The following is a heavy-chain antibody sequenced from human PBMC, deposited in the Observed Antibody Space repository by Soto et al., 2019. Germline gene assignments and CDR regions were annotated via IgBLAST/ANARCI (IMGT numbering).Heavy chain of an antibody. CDR3: ARGVSAGVDY. CDR1: GYSLTSLD. CDR2: MEPSTGRT. Sequence: QVQLVQSGAEVREPGASVKVSCKASGYSLTSLDINWVRQTAGQGLEWMGWMEPSTGRTGYAQKFQGRGTMTRDTSINTVYMELTTLTSDDTAFYYCARGVSAGVDYWGQGTMVIVSS. V-gene: IGHV1-8*01. J-gene: IGHJ4*02. D-gene: IGHD1-26*01.